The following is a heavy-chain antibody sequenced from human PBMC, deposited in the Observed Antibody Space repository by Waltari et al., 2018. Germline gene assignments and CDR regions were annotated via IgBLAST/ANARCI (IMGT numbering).Heavy chain of an antibody. CDR2: VGSSGSTL. CDR1: GFTFSSYE. D-gene: IGHD1-1*01. J-gene: IGHJ6*04. CDR3: ARGLEDV. Sequence: EVQLVESGGGLVQPGGSLRLSCAASGFTFSSYEMNWVRQAPGKGVGWVSCVGSSGSTLYSADAGKCRFTISRDNAKNALYLQRNSLGAEDTAVYYWARGLEDVWGKGTTVTVSS. V-gene: IGHV3-48*03.